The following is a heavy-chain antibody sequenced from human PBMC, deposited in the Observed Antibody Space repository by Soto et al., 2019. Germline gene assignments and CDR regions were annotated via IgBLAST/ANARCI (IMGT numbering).Heavy chain of an antibody. CDR2: NIPFFGTA. V-gene: IGHV1-69*01. Sequence: QVQLVQSGAEVKKTGSSVKVSCKTSGGTFSTFGISWVRQAPGQGLEWMGGNIPFFGTAEYSQKFEDRITITADESTNTVYMDLRSLTSEDTAIYYCARTAPMDAGDKYYYDFWGQGALVTVSS. CDR3: ARTAPMDAGDKYYYDF. J-gene: IGHJ4*02. CDR1: GGTFSTFG. D-gene: IGHD3-16*01.